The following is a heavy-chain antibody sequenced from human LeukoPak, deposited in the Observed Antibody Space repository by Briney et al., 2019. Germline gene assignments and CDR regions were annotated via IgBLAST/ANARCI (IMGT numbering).Heavy chain of an antibody. J-gene: IGHJ4*02. CDR2: IDHSGRT. Sequence: PSETLSLTCAVYGGSFSGYYWSWIRQFPGKGLEWIGEIDHSGRTNSNASLKSRVTISVDTSKNQFSLRLTSVTAADTAVYYCARKSILISGRKPYDFWDQGALVTVSP. CDR3: ARKSILISGRKPYDF. D-gene: IGHD2-8*01. V-gene: IGHV4-34*01. CDR1: GGSFSGYY.